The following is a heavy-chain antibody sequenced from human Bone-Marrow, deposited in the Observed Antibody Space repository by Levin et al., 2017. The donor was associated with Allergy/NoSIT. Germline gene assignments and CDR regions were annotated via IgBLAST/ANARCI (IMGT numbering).Heavy chain of an antibody. J-gene: IGHJ4*02. CDR1: EFTFNNYA. D-gene: IGHD5-12*01. Sequence: SGGSLRLSCTVSEFTFNNYAIHWVRQGPGKGLEWVSAIRGGGGTTYYADSVRGRFTLSRDNSKNTLYLQMSSLRAEDTAVYSCAKDVATIPYYFDSWGQGTLVTVSS. V-gene: IGHV3-23*01. CDR3: AKDVATIPYYFDS. CDR2: IRGGGGTT.